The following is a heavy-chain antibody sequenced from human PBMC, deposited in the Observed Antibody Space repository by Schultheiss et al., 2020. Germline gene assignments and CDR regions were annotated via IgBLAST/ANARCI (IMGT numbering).Heavy chain of an antibody. CDR2: ISGSGTTT. CDR1: GFTFSQHA. V-gene: IGHV3-23*01. J-gene: IGHJ4*02. CDR3: AKERGAYPGIAATGPGFDS. D-gene: IGHD6-25*01. Sequence: GGSLRLSCSASGFTFSQHAMNWVRQAPGKGLEWVSVISGSGTTTHYADAVKGRFTISRDSSTNTLHLQMTSLRADDTAVYYCAKERGAYPGIAATGPGFDSWGRGALGTVSS.